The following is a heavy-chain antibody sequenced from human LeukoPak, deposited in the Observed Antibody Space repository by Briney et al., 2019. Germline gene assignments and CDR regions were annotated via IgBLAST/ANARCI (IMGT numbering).Heavy chain of an antibody. J-gene: IGHJ4*02. Sequence: GESLKISCKVSGYRFTSEWIGWVRQTPDKGLEWMGVIYPADFTTIYSPTFEGQVSISADRSLNTAYLQWTSLKASDTAMYYCARRPTGPRTIDYWGQGTLVTVSS. CDR1: GYRFTSEW. D-gene: IGHD1-1*01. V-gene: IGHV5-51*01. CDR3: ARRPTGPRTIDY. CDR2: IYPADFTT.